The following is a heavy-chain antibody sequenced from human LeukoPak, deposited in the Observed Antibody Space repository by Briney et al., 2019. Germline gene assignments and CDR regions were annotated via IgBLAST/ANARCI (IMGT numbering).Heavy chain of an antibody. CDR2: INHSGST. J-gene: IGHJ4*02. CDR1: GGSFSGYY. CDR3: ARSRRYRSSPPIDY. V-gene: IGHV4-34*01. D-gene: IGHD6-6*01. Sequence: SETLSLTCAVYGGSFSGYYWSWIRQPPGKGLEWIGEINHSGSTNYNPSLKSRVTISVDTSKNQFSLKLSSVTAADTAVYYCARSRRYRSSPPIDYWGQGTLVTVSS.